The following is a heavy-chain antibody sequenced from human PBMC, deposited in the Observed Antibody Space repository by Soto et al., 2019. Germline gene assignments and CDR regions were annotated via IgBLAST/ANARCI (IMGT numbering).Heavy chain of an antibody. D-gene: IGHD4-17*01. CDR2: ISGSGGST. Sequence: GGSLRLSCAASGFTFSSYWMHWVRQAPGKGLEWVSAISGSGGSTYYADSVKGRFTISRDNSKNTLYLQMNSLRAEDTAVYYCAKIHNYGLYFDYWGQGTLVTVSS. J-gene: IGHJ4*02. CDR3: AKIHNYGLYFDY. V-gene: IGHV3-23*01. CDR1: GFTFSSYW.